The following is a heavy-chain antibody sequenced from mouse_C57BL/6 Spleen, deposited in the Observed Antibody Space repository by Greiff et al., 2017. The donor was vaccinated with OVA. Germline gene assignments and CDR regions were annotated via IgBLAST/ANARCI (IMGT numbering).Heavy chain of an antibody. CDR3: ASYGNYGGWFAY. V-gene: IGHV3-6*01. J-gene: IGHJ3*01. CDR1: GYSITSGYY. Sequence: EVHLVESGPGLVKPSQSLSLTCSVTGYSITSGYYWNWIRQFPGNKLEWMGYISYDGSNNYNPSLKNRISITRDTSKNQFFLKLNSVTTEDTATYYCASYGNYGGWFAYWGQGTLVTVSA. D-gene: IGHD2-1*01. CDR2: ISYDGSN.